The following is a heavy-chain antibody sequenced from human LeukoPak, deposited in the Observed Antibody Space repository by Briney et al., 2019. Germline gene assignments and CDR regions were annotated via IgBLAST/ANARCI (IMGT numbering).Heavy chain of an antibody. J-gene: IGHJ4*02. V-gene: IGHV3-33*06. CDR2: IWYDGSNK. D-gene: IGHD2-2*01. CDR3: AKSLYCSSTSCYCFDY. Sequence: GGSLRLSCAASGFTFSSYGMHWVRQAPGKGLEWVAVIWYDGSNKYYADSVKGRFTISRDNSKNTLYLQMNSLRAGDTAVYYCAKSLYCSSTSCYCFDYWGQGTLVTVSS. CDR1: GFTFSSYG.